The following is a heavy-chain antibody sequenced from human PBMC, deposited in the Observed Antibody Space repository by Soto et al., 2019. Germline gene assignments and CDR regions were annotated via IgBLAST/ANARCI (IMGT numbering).Heavy chain of an antibody. Sequence: LRRSCAASGFSFNTYAMNWVRQAPGKGLEWVSVISSSGNGRYYADSVKGRFTISRDNSKNTLYLQMNSLRAEDTAVYYCAKDREVGWFGELLRAGDYYYAMGVWGQGTTVTV. D-gene: IGHD3-10*01. CDR1: GFSFNTYA. CDR3: AKDREVGWFGELLRAGDYYYAMGV. CDR2: ISSSGNGR. J-gene: IGHJ6*02. V-gene: IGHV3-23*01.